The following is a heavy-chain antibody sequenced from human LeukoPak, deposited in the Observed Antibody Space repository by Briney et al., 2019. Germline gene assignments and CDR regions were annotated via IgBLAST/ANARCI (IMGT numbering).Heavy chain of an antibody. D-gene: IGHD3-16*01. Sequence: PSETLSLTCTVSGGSISGYYWTWIRQPPGEALEYIGSIYYTGSTNYNPSLNSRVTISIDTSKNQFALKLSSVTAADTAVYYCARVVGGVGLDYWGQGTLVTVSS. CDR1: GGSISGYY. CDR2: IYYTGST. CDR3: ARVVGGVGLDY. V-gene: IGHV4-59*01. J-gene: IGHJ4*02.